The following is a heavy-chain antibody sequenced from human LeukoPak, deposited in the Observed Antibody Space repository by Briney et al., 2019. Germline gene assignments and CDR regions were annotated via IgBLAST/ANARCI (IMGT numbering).Heavy chain of an antibody. Sequence: GGSLRLSCAASGFTFSSYGMHWVRQAPGKGLEWVAVISYDGSNKYYADSVKGRFTISRDNSKNTLYLQMNSLRAEDTAVYYCAKAVGWELRLRGSDAFDIWGQGTMVTVSS. CDR1: GFTFSSYG. D-gene: IGHD1-26*01. V-gene: IGHV3-30*18. J-gene: IGHJ3*02. CDR2: ISYDGSNK. CDR3: AKAVGWELRLRGSDAFDI.